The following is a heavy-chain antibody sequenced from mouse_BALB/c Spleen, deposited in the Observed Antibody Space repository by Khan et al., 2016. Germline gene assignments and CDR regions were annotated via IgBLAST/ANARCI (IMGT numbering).Heavy chain of an antibody. CDR3: ARHYRYSWFVY. CDR2: IFPGNVNT. Sequence: QVQLKESGPELVKPGTSVRISCKATGYTFTNYYIHWLKQGPGQGLEWIGWIFPGNVNTKFNEKFKGKATLTVDKSSTTVYMNLSSLTSEDSAVSFCARHYRYSWFVYWGQGTLVTVSA. CDR1: GYTFTNYY. J-gene: IGHJ3*01. D-gene: IGHD2-14*01. V-gene: IGHV1S56*01.